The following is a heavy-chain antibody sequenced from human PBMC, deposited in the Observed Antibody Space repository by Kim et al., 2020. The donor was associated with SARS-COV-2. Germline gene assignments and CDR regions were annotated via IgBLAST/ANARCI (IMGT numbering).Heavy chain of an antibody. CDR1: GGSISSSSYY. J-gene: IGHJ6*01. V-gene: IGHV4-39*01. CDR3: ARQTTEVRGVIINYYG. CDR2: IYYSGST. D-gene: IGHD3-10*01. Sequence: SETLSLTCTVSGGSISSSSYYWGWIRQPPGKGLEWIGSIYYSGSTYYNPSLKSRVTISVDTSKNQFSLKLSSVTAADTAVYYCARQTTEVRGVIINYYG.